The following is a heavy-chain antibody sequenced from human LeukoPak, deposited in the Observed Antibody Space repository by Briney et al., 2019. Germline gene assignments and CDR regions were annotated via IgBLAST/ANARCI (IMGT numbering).Heavy chain of an antibody. CDR1: GFTFSSYS. CDR3: ARGVSRYLFDS. V-gene: IGHV3-48*01. D-gene: IGHD1-14*01. Sequence: PRGSLRLSCTASGFTFSSYSLNWVRQAPGKGLEWISYISSTGTTIYYADSVKGRFTISRDNAKKSLYLQMNSLRAEDTAVYYCARGVSRYLFDSWGQGTLVTVSS. J-gene: IGHJ5*01. CDR2: ISSTGTTI.